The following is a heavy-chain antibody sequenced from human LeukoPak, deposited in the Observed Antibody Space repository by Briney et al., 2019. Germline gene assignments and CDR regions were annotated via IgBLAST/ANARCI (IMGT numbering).Heavy chain of an antibody. V-gene: IGHV4-34*01. CDR3: ARGRKVFCSSAFCPAWFDP. CDR1: GGSFSDYY. Sequence: SETLSLTCAVYGGSFSDYYWTWIRQSPGKGLEWIGEINHTGSTNYKPSLKRRVTMSVDTSKSQVTLKLTSVTAADTAVCFCARGRKVFCSSAFCPAWFDPWGQGTLVTVSS. CDR2: INHTGST. D-gene: IGHD3-9*01. J-gene: IGHJ5*02.